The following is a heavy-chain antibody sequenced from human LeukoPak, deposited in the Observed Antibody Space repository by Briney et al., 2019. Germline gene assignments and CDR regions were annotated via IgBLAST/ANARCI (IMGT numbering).Heavy chain of an antibody. CDR1: GYSFTDYW. J-gene: IGHJ4*02. V-gene: IGHV5-51*01. CDR2: VYPGDSDT. D-gene: IGHD6-13*01. Sequence: GGSLKISCKGSGYSFTDYWIGWVRQMPGKGLEWMGIVYPGDSDTRYSPSFQGQVTISTDKSINTAYLQWSSLKASDTAMYYCARHGYSSSWAVWGQRTLVTVSS. CDR3: ARHGYSSSWAV.